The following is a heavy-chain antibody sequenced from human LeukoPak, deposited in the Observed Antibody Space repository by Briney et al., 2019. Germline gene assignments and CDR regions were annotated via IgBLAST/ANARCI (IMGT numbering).Heavy chain of an antibody. D-gene: IGHD5-24*01. V-gene: IGHV5-51*01. Sequence: GEALKISCKGSGYSFTSYWIGWVRQLPGKGLEGMGTIYPGDYDTRHSPSFQGQVTISADKSISTAYLQWSSLKASDTAMYYCARWDGYKYFNFDYWGQGTLVTVSS. CDR1: GYSFTSYW. CDR3: ARWDGYKYFNFDY. CDR2: IYPGDYDT. J-gene: IGHJ4*02.